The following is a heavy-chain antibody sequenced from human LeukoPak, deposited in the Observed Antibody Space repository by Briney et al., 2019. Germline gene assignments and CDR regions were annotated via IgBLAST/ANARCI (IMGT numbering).Heavy chain of an antibody. J-gene: IGHJ4*02. CDR1: GFTFSSYG. V-gene: IGHV3-30*02. CDR3: RDPFDY. CDR2: IRYDGSDK. D-gene: IGHD2/OR15-2a*01. Sequence: GGSLRLSCAASGFTFSSYGMHWVRQAPGKGLEWVAFIRYDGSDKFYADSVKGRFTISRDNSENTLYLQMNSLRVEDTAVYYCRDPFDYWGQGTLVTVSS.